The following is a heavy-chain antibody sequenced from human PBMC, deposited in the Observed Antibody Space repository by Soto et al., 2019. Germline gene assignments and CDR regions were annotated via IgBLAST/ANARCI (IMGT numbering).Heavy chain of an antibody. J-gene: IGHJ4*02. CDR1: SGSISSGNW. Sequence: SETLSLTCAVSSGSISSGNWWSWVRQPPGKGLEWIGEIYHFGSTTYNPSLKSRVTISVDKSKSQFSLNLSSVTAADTAVYYCARMSGSYYFDYWGQGTLVTVSS. CDR3: ARMSGSYYFDY. V-gene: IGHV4-4*02. CDR2: IYHFGST. D-gene: IGHD2-15*01.